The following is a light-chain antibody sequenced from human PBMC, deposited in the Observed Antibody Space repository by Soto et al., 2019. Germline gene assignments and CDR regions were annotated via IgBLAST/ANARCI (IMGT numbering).Light chain of an antibody. J-gene: IGLJ2*01. V-gene: IGLV2-11*01. Sequence: QSALTQPRSVSGSPGQSVTISCTGTSSDVGGYNYVSWYQQHPGKAPKLMIYDVSKRPSGVPDRFSGSKSGNTASLTISGLQAEDEADYYCCSYAGSDTAQVVFGGGTKLTVL. CDR1: SSDVGGYNY. CDR3: CSYAGSDTAQVV. CDR2: DVS.